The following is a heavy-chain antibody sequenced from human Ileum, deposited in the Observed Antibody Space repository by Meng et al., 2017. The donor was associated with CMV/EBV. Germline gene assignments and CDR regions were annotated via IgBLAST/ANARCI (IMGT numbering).Heavy chain of an antibody. Sequence: GSLRLSCFVSGGSLNNYYWSWIRQPPGKGLEWIGHIYSSGLTSYNFPLKSRVTISVDTSKNQFSLNLTSVTAADTAVYYCARDFRSGSGYAYYNYGMDVWGQGTTVTVSS. V-gene: IGHV4-59*01. J-gene: IGHJ6*02. CDR1: GGSLNNYY. CDR2: IYSSGLT. CDR3: ARDFRSGSGYAYYNYGMDV. D-gene: IGHD3-22*01.